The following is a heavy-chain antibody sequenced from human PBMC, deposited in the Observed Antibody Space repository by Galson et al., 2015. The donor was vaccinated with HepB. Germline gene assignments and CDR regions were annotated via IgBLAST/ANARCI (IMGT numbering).Heavy chain of an antibody. V-gene: IGHV3-7*03. D-gene: IGHD3-3*01. Sequence: SLRLSCAASGFTFSSYWMSWVRQAPGKGLEWVANIKQDGSEKYYVDSVKGRFTISRDNAKNSLYLQMNSLRAEDTAVYYCARAIRDYYDFWSGYHDAFDIWGQGTMVTVSS. CDR1: GFTFSSYW. J-gene: IGHJ3*02. CDR3: ARAIRDYYDFWSGYHDAFDI. CDR2: IKQDGSEK.